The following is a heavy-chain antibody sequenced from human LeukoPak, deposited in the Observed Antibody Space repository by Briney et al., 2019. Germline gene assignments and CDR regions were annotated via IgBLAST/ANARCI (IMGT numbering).Heavy chain of an antibody. CDR2: IYPGDSET. CDR1: GYSFTNYW. V-gene: IGHV5-51*01. CDR3: ARQSRRITMVRGGPDY. J-gene: IGHJ4*02. Sequence: GESLKISCKGSGYSFTNYWIGWVRQMPGKGLEWMGIIYPGDSETRYSPSFQGQVTISADKSISTAYLQWSSLKASDTAMYYCARQSRRITMVRGGPDYWGQGTLVTVSS. D-gene: IGHD3-10*01.